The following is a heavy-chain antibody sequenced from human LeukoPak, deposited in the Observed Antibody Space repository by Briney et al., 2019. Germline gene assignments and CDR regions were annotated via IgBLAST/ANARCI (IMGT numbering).Heavy chain of an antibody. V-gene: IGHV4-30-4*01. J-gene: IGHJ4*02. CDR1: GGSISSGDYY. D-gene: IGHD4-23*01. CDR3: ARAPDYGANDY. Sequence: SETLSLTCTVSGGSISSGDYYWSWLRQPPGKGLEWIGYIHYSGSTHYNPSLKSRVTISVDTSKNQFSLRLTSVTAADTAVYYCARAPDYGANDYWGQGTLVTVSS. CDR2: IHYSGST.